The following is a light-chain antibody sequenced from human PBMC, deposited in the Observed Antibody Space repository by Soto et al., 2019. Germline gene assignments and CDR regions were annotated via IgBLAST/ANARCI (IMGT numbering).Light chain of an antibody. CDR3: AAWDDSLNGRV. CDR1: SSNIGSNT. V-gene: IGLV1-44*01. J-gene: IGLJ2*01. CDR2: SNN. Sequence: QSVLTQPPSASGTPGQRVTISCCGSSSNIGSNTVNWYQQLPGTAPKLLIYSNNQRPSGVPDRFSGSKSGTSASLAISGLQSEDEDDYYCAAWDDSLNGRVFGGGTKLTVL.